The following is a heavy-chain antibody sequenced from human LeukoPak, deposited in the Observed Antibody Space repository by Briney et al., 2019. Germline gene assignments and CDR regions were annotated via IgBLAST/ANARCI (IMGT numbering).Heavy chain of an antibody. J-gene: IGHJ4*02. D-gene: IGHD3-10*01. CDR2: IKQDGSEK. CDR1: GFTFSSYW. V-gene: IGHV3-7*01. CDR3: ASPNYYGSGSYFY. Sequence: GGSLRLSCAASGFTFSSYWMSRVRQAPGKGLEWVANIKQDGSEKYYVDSVKGRFTISRDNAKNSLYLQMNSLRAEDTAVYYCASPNYYGSGSYFYWGQGTLVTVSS.